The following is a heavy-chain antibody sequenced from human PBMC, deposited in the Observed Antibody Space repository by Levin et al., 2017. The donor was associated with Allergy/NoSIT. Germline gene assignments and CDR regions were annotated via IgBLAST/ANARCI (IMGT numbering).Heavy chain of an antibody. CDR1: GGSINSYY. CDR3: ARLSSGTRLGMDV. J-gene: IGHJ6*02. D-gene: IGHD3-10*01. CDR2: IYSTGTT. Sequence: SETLSLTCTVSGGSINSYYWNWIRQPPGKGLEWIGYIYSTGTTNYSPSLKSRVAISVDTSKNQFSLRLSSVTAADAAMYYCARLSSGTRLGMDVWGQGTTVTVSS. V-gene: IGHV4-59*01.